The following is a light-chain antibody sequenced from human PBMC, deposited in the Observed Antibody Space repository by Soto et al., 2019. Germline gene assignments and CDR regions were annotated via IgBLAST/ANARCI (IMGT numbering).Light chain of an antibody. CDR2: SAS. CDR1: QSVSWY. V-gene: IGKV3-20*01. CDR3: QHYAGSSWT. Sequence: EVVLTQSPGTLSLATGERATLSCRASQSVSWYLAWYQHKPGQAPRVLIYSASTRATGIPDRFSGSGSGTDFTLTISRLEPEDFAVYYCQHYAGSSWTFGQGTKVEIK. J-gene: IGKJ1*01.